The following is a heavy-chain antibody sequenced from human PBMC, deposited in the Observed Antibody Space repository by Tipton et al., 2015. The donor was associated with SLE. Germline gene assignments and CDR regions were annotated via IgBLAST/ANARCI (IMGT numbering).Heavy chain of an antibody. CDR2: TSYDGSNK. V-gene: IGHV3-30*04. CDR3: ARDPDYGGNFYFDY. J-gene: IGHJ4*02. Sequence: SLRLSCAASGFTFSSYVMHWVRQAPGKGLEWVAVTSYDGSNKYHADSVKGRFTISRDNAKNSLYLQMNSLRAEDTAVYYCARDPDYGGNFYFDYWGQGTLVTVSS. D-gene: IGHD4-23*01. CDR1: GFTFSSYV.